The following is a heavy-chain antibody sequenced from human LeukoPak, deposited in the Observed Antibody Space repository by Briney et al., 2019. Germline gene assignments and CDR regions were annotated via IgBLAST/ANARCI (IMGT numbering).Heavy chain of an antibody. CDR1: GFTFSSYA. CDR2: ISSNGGST. J-gene: IGHJ4*02. Sequence: GGSLRLSCAASGFTFSSYAMHWVRQAPGKGVEYVSAISSNGGSTYYANSVKGRFTISRDNSKNTLYLQMGSLRAEDMAVYYCARARVAIAPFDYWGQGTLVTVSS. CDR3: ARARVAIAPFDY. D-gene: IGHD3-3*01. V-gene: IGHV3-64*01.